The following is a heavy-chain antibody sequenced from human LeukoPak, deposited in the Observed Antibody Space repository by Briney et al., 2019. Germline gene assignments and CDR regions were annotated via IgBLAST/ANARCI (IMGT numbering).Heavy chain of an antibody. CDR3: CITIFGVVVDAFDI. CDR2: MNPNSGNT. V-gene: IGHV1-8*03. Sequence: ASVKVSCKASGYTFTSYDINWVRQATGQGLEWMGWMNPNSGNTGYAQKFQGRVTITRNTSISTAYMELSSLRSEDTAVYYCCITIFGVVVDAFDIWGQGTMVTVSS. CDR1: GYTFTSYD. D-gene: IGHD3-3*01. J-gene: IGHJ3*02.